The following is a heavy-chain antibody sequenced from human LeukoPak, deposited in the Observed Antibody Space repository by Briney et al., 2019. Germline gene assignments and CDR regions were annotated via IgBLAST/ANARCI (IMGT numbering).Heavy chain of an antibody. Sequence: SETLSLTCTVSGGSISSYYWSWIRQPPGKGLEWVGYIYYSGSTNYNPSLKSRVTISVLTSKNQFSRKLSSVTAADTAVYYCATLGQARGYSYGPVDYWGQGSLVTVSS. CDR3: ATLGQARGYSYGPVDY. CDR1: GGSISSYY. CDR2: IYYSGST. D-gene: IGHD5-18*01. J-gene: IGHJ4*02. V-gene: IGHV4-59*08.